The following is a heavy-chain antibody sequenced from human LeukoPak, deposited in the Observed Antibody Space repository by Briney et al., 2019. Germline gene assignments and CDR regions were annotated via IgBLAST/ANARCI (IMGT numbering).Heavy chain of an antibody. Sequence: GGSLRLSCAASGFTFDDYGMSWVRQAPGKGLEWVSGINWNGGSTGYADSVKGRFTISRDNAKNSLYPHMNSLRAEDTALYYCAREDIAAAVSDYYMDVWGKGTTVTVSS. CDR2: INWNGGST. D-gene: IGHD6-13*01. CDR3: AREDIAAAVSDYYMDV. CDR1: GFTFDDYG. V-gene: IGHV3-20*04. J-gene: IGHJ6*03.